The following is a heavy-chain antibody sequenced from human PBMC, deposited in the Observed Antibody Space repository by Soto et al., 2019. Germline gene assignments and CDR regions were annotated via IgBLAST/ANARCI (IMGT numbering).Heavy chain of an antibody. J-gene: IGHJ6*02. Sequence: GGSLRLSCAASGFTFSSYGMHWVRQAPGKGLEWVAVISYDGRNKYYADAVKGRFTISRDNSKNTLYLQMSRLRAEDTAVYYCVKDGSSGWPYFYDMDVWGQGTTVTVSS. V-gene: IGHV3-30*18. CDR2: ISYDGRNK. CDR1: GFTFSSYG. D-gene: IGHD6-19*01. CDR3: VKDGSSGWPYFYDMDV.